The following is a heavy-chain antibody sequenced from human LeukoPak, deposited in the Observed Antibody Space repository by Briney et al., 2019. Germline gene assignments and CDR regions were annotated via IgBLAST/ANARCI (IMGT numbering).Heavy chain of an antibody. CDR1: GFTFSSYS. V-gene: IGHV3-48*02. J-gene: IGHJ4*02. CDR3: VRDGSSGSTAFDY. CDR2: ITRSSAAM. Sequence: GGSLRLSCAASGFTFSSYSMNWVRQAPGKGLEWVSYITRSSAAMCYADSVKGRFTISRDNVKNSLFLQMNSLRDEDTGVYYCVRDGSSGSTAFDYWGQGTLVTVSS. D-gene: IGHD1-26*01.